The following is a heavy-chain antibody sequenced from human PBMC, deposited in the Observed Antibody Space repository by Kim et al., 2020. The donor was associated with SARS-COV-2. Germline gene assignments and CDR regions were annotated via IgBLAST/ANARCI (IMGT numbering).Heavy chain of an antibody. V-gene: IGHV3-23*01. CDR2: ISGSGGST. D-gene: IGHD3-22*01. Sequence: GGSLRLSCAASGFTFSSYGMSWVRQAPGKGLEWVSGISGSGGSTYYADSVKGRFTISRDNSKNTLYLQMNSLRAEDTAVYYCAKDLGSSGYYYWGQGTLVTVSS. CDR1: GFTFSSYG. J-gene: IGHJ4*02. CDR3: AKDLGSSGYYY.